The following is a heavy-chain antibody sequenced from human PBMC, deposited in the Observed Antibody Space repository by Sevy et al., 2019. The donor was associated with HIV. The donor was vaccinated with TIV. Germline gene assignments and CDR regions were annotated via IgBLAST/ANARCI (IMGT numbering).Heavy chain of an antibody. D-gene: IGHD4-17*01. CDR1: GFTFSDYY. J-gene: IGHJ1*01. CDR3: ASASTVTLAEYFQH. Sequence: GGSLRLSCAASGFTFSDYYMSWIRQAPGKGLEWVSYISSSGSTIYYADSVKGRFTISRDNAKNSLYLQMNSLRAEDTAVYYCASASTVTLAEYFQHWGQGTLVTVSS. CDR2: ISSSGSTI. V-gene: IGHV3-11*01.